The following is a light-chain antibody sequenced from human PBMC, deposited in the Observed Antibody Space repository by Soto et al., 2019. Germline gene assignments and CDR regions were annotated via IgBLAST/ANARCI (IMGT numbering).Light chain of an antibody. V-gene: IGLV2-14*01. CDR2: DVN. CDR1: SSDVGGYNY. CDR3: CSYTSSSTDV. J-gene: IGLJ1*01. Sequence: QSLLTQPASVSGSAGQSITISCTGTSSDVGGYNYVSWYQQHPGKAPKLMIFDVNHRPSGVSNRFSGSKSGNTASLIISGLQADDEADYYCCSYTSSSTDVFGTGAKLTVL.